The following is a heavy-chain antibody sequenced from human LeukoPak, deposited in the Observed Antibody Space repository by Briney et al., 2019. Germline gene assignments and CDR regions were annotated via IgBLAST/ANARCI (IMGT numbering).Heavy chain of an antibody. CDR1: GGTFSSYA. Sequence: SVKVSCTASGGTFSSYAISWVRQAPGQGLEWMGGIIPIFGTANYAQKFQGRVTITADESTSTAYMELSSLRSEDTAVYYCARDRGYCSSTSCYDFDYWGQGTLVTVSS. D-gene: IGHD2-2*03. CDR2: IIPIFGTA. J-gene: IGHJ4*02. CDR3: ARDRGYCSSTSCYDFDY. V-gene: IGHV1-69*13.